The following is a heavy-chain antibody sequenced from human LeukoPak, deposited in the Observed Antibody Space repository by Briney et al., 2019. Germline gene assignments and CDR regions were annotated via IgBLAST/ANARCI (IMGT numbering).Heavy chain of an antibody. Sequence: PSETLSLTCTVYGGSTSSYYWSWIRQPPGKGLEWIGRISSSGSTDYNASLKSRVTMSVDTSKNQLSLKVISVTAADTAVYYCASRKLGNDYWGQGTLVTVSS. V-gene: IGHV4-4*07. J-gene: IGHJ4*01. CDR3: ASRKLGNDY. CDR1: GGSTSSYY. D-gene: IGHD7-27*01. CDR2: ISSSGST.